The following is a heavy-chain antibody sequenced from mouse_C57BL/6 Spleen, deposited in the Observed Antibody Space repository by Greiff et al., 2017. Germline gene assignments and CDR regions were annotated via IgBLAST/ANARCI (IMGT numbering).Heavy chain of an antibody. CDR2: ISDGGSYT. J-gene: IGHJ2*01. CDR1: GFTFSSYA. Sequence: EVKLMESGGGLVKPGGSLQLSCAASGFTFSSYAMSWVRQTPEKRLEWVATISDGGSYTYYPDNVKGRFTISRDNAKNNLYLQMSHLKSEDTAMYYWARDEGDPYYFDYGGQGTTLTVSS. CDR3: ARDEGDPYYFDY. V-gene: IGHV5-4*01.